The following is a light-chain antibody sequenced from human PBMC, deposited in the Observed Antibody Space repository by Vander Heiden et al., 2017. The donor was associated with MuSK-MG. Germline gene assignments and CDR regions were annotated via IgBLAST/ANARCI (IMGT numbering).Light chain of an antibody. J-gene: IGLJ2*01. CDR3: HSRDTSTNHVI. CDR2: AKN. V-gene: IGLV3-19*01. Sequence: SSELTQDPAVSVALGQTVRITCQGDSLRTYSASWYQQKPGQAPVLVISAKNSRPSGSPDRFSGSSSGNTASLTTTGAHAEDEADYYCHSRDTSTNHVIFGGGTRLTVL. CDR1: SLRTYS.